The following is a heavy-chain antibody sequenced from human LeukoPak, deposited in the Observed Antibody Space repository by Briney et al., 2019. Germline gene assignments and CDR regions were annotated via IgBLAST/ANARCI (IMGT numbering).Heavy chain of an antibody. CDR3: ARSPSSSGNLWFDP. CDR2: ISSSGSDI. J-gene: IGHJ5*02. V-gene: IGHV3-48*03. CDR1: GFTFSNYE. D-gene: IGHD3-10*01. Sequence: GGSLRLSCAASGFTFSNYEMHWVRQAPGKGLEWVSYISSSGSDIYYADSVKGRFTISRDNAKTSLYLQMNSLRAEDTAVYFCARSPSSSGNLWFDPWGQGTLVTVSS.